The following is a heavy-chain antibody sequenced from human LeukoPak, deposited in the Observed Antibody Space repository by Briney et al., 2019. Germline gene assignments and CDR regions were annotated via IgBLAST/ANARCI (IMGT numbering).Heavy chain of an antibody. CDR3: ARTIRGY. Sequence: PGGSLRLSCAASGFTFSNYWMSWVRQAPGKGLEWVANIKEDGSEKYYVDSVKGRFTISRDNAKNSLYLQMNSLRADDTAVYYCARTIRGYWGQGTLVTVSS. CDR2: IKEDGSEK. V-gene: IGHV3-7*01. CDR1: GFTFSNYW. D-gene: IGHD3-10*01. J-gene: IGHJ4*02.